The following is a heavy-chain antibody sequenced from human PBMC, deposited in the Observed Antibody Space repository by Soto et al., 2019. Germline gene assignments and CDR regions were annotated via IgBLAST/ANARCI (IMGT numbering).Heavy chain of an antibody. CDR3: AKDLEGYCSSTSCYTYFGLDV. J-gene: IGHJ6*01. D-gene: IGHD2-2*01. CDR1: VFTFSIYV. Sequence: PWGALLVACAATVFTFSIYVMPWVGQAPGRGLDWLAVISYDGSNKYYADSVKGRFTISIDNSKHTLFLQMNSLRPEDTAVYYCAKDLEGYCSSTSCYTYFGLDVWGHGTPVTVSS. V-gene: IGHV3-30*18. CDR2: ISYDGSNK.